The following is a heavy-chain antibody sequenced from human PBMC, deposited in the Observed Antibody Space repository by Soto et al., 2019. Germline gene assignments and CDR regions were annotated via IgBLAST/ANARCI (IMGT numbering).Heavy chain of an antibody. Sequence: QVQLVQSGAEVKKPGSSVKVSCKASAGTFSSYAISWVRQAPGQGLEWMGGIIPIFGTANYAQKFPGRVTITAGESTSTAYMELSSLRSEDTAVYYGVYTVTSLGWYFDLWGRGTLVTVSS. CDR3: VYTVTSLGWYFDL. J-gene: IGHJ2*01. V-gene: IGHV1-69*12. CDR1: AGTFSSYA. CDR2: IIPIFGTA. D-gene: IGHD4-17*01.